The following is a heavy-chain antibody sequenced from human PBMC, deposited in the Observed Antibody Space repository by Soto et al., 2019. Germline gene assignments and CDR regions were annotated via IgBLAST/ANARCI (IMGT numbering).Heavy chain of an antibody. J-gene: IGHJ4*02. V-gene: IGHV1-69*01. D-gene: IGHD4-17*01. CDR1: GGTFSSYA. Sequence: QVQLVQSGAEVKKPGSSVKVSCKASGGTFSSYAISWVRQAPGQGLEWMGGIIPIFGTANYAQKFQGRVTITADESTSTAYMELSSLRSEDTAVYYCATTVTTPGSQMAEYHYFDYWGQGTLVTVSS. CDR2: IIPIFGTA. CDR3: ATTVTTPGSQMAEYHYFDY.